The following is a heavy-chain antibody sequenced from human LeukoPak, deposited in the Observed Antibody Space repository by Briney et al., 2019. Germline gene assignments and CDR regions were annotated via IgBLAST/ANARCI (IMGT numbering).Heavy chain of an antibody. Sequence: GGSLRLSCAASGFIFSSYSINWVRQAPGKGLEWVSFISSSSTYIYYADSVKGRFTISRDNAKNSLYLQMNSLRTEDTAVYYCARDRDMVLPPAGLDVWGRGATVTVSS. CDR3: ARDRDMVLPPAGLDV. CDR1: GFIFSSYS. CDR2: ISSSSTYI. V-gene: IGHV3-21*01. J-gene: IGHJ6*04. D-gene: IGHD2-8*01.